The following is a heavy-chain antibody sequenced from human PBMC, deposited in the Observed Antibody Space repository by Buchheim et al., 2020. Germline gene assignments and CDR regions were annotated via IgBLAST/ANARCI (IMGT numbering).Heavy chain of an antibody. CDR3: ARDLSGSQDY. CDR2: INEDGSFT. V-gene: IGHV3-74*01. J-gene: IGHJ4*02. D-gene: IGHD1-26*01. CDR1: GFTLRTYW. Sequence: EVQLEESGGGLVQPGGSLRLSCAASGFTLRTYWMHWVRQAPGKGLEWVSRINEDGSFTNYADSVMGRLTISRDNAEKKLDLQMTSLRVEDTAMYYCARDLSGSQDYWGQGTL.